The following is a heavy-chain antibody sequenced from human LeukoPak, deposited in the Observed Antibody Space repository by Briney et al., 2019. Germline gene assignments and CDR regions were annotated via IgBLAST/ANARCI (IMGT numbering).Heavy chain of an antibody. CDR1: GGSISTYY. D-gene: IGHD6-19*01. J-gene: IGHJ4*02. CDR3: AREGRAVATFDY. V-gene: IGHV4-59*01. CDR2: IYYSGST. Sequence: SETLSLTCTVSGGSISTYYWSWIRQPPGKGLEWIGYIYYSGSTNYNPSLKSRVTISVDTSKNQFSLKLSSVTAADTAVYYCAREGRAVATFDYWGQGTLVTVSS.